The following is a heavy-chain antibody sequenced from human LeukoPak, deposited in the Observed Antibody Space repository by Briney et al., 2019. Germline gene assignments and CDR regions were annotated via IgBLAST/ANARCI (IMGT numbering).Heavy chain of an antibody. D-gene: IGHD3-10*01. CDR1: GASISSYY. V-gene: IGHV4-4*07. J-gene: IGHJ6*02. CDR3: ARPMDRGRGAYSLDV. CDR2: ISSSGDT. Sequence: PSETLSLTCRVPGASISSYYWNWIRLPAGKGLEWIGRISSSGDTNYNPSLKSRVTMSVDTSKTQLSLRLKSVTAADTAVYYCARPMDRGRGAYSLDVWGLGTTVIVSS.